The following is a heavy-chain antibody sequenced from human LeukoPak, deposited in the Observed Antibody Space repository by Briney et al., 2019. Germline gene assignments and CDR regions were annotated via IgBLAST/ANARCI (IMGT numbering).Heavy chain of an antibody. CDR3: ARGVYYDFWSGSPFDY. V-gene: IGHV4-59*01. CDR2: IYYSGST. D-gene: IGHD3-3*01. CDR1: GGSISSYY. J-gene: IGHJ4*02. Sequence: PSETLSLTCTVSGGSISSYYWSWIRQPPGKGLEWIGYIYYSGSTNYNPSLKSRVTISVDTSKNQFTLKLSSVTAADTAVYYCARGVYYDFWSGSPFDYWGQGTLVTVSS.